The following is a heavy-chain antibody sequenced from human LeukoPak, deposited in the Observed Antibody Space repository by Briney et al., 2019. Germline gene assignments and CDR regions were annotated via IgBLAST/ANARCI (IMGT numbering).Heavy chain of an antibody. J-gene: IGHJ4*02. Sequence: SETLSLTCTVSGGSISSYYWSWIRQPPGKGLEWIGYIYYSGSTNYNPSLKSRVTISVDTSKNQFSLKLSSVTAADTAVYYCASSSFQPYYFDYWGQGTLVTVSS. CDR3: ASSSFQPYYFDY. CDR2: IYYSGST. D-gene: IGHD1-26*01. V-gene: IGHV4-59*01. CDR1: GGSISSYY.